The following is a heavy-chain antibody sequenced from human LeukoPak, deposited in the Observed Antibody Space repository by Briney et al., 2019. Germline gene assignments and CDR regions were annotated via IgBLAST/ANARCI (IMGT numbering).Heavy chain of an antibody. Sequence: ASVNVSCKTSGYTFSNYGISWVRQAPGQGLEWMGWITAYNGNRLYAQRFQGRITLTTDTSTSTSYMELRSLEYDDTAIYYCARDNDKVVDHWGQGTLVTVSS. CDR3: ARDNDKVVDH. D-gene: IGHD1-1*01. V-gene: IGHV1-18*01. CDR1: GYTFSNYG. J-gene: IGHJ4*01. CDR2: ITAYNGNR.